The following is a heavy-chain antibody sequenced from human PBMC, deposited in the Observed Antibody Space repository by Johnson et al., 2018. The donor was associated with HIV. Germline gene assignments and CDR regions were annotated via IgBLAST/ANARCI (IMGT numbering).Heavy chain of an antibody. Sequence: QVQLVESGGGVVQPGRSLRLSCAASGFTFSNYGMHWVRQAPGQGLEWVAFIQNDGSNKYYADSVKGRFTISRDNSKNTLYLQMNSLRAEDTAVYYCANLPTRRSYYTLGAFDIWGQGTMVTVSS. J-gene: IGHJ3*02. CDR1: GFTFSNYG. CDR2: IQNDGSNK. CDR3: ANLPTRRSYYTLGAFDI. V-gene: IGHV3-33*08. D-gene: IGHD1-26*01.